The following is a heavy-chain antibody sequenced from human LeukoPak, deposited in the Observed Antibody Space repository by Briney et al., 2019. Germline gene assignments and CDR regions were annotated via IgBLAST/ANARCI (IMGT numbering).Heavy chain of an antibody. CDR1: GYTFVAYY. J-gene: IGHJ5*02. V-gene: IGHV1-2*02. CDR3: ARFEPGRGIFLLDP. D-gene: IGHD3-10*01. Sequence: ASVKVSCKAFGYTFVAYYIHWVRQAPGQGLEWMGWINPNSGGINYAQKFQGRVTVTSDTSISTAYMELSRLRPDDTAVYYCARFEPGRGIFLLDPWGRGTLVTVSS. CDR2: INPNSGGI.